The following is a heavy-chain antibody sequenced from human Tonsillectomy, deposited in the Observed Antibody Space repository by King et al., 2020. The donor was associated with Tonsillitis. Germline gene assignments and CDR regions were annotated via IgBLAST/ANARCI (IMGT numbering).Heavy chain of an antibody. J-gene: IGHJ6*02. D-gene: IGHD6-19*01. V-gene: IGHV3-21*06. CDR3: ARDHWWGSAVAGPYGMDV. CDR1: GFTFSSYS. CDR2: ISSSSTYI. Sequence: VQLVESGGGLVKPGGSLRLSCAASGFTFSSYSMNWVRQAPGKGLECVSFISSSSTYIYYADSVKGRFTISRDNAKNSLYLQMNSLRAEDTAVYYCARDHWWGSAVAGPYGMDVWGQGTTLTVSS.